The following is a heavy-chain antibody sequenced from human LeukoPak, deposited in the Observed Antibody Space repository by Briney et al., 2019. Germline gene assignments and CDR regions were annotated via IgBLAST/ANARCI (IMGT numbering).Heavy chain of an antibody. J-gene: IGHJ4*02. Sequence: ASVKVSCKASGYTFTNYYIHWVRQAPGQGLEWMGLINPGGDNTNYAQNFQGRVTMTRDTSASTVYMELSSLRSEDTAVYYCARDIRSYYDSSGYFDYWGQGTLVTVSS. CDR2: INPGGDNT. CDR1: GYTFTNYY. V-gene: IGHV1-46*01. CDR3: ARDIRSYYDSSGYFDY. D-gene: IGHD3-22*01.